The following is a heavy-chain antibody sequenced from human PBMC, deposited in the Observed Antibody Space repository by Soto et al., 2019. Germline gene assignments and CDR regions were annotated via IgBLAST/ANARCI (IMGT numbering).Heavy chain of an antibody. Sequence: ASVKFSCKASGYTFTSYAMHWVRQAPGQRLEWMGWINAGNGNTKYSQKFQGRVTITRDTSASTAYMELSSLRSEDTAVYYCARGYDSSGYYFFDYWGQGTLVTVS. J-gene: IGHJ4*02. V-gene: IGHV1-3*01. D-gene: IGHD3-22*01. CDR3: ARGYDSSGYYFFDY. CDR2: INAGNGNT. CDR1: GYTFTSYA.